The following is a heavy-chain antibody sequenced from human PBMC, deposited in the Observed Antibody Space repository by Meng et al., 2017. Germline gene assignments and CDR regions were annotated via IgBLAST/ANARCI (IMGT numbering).Heavy chain of an antibody. CDR3: ARDFRELRYFDWFNAFDI. D-gene: IGHD3-9*01. J-gene: IGHJ3*02. V-gene: IGHV3-48*03. CDR2: ISSSGSTI. CDR1: GFTFSSYE. Sequence: GESLKISCAASGFTFSSYEMNWVRQAPGKGLEWVSYISSSGSTIYYADSVKGRFTIPRDNAKNSLYLQMNSLRAEDTAVYYCARDFRELRYFDWFNAFDIWGQGTMVTVSS.